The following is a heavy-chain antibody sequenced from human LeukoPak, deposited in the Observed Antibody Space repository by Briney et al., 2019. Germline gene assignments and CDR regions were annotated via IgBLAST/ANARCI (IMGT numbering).Heavy chain of an antibody. CDR1: GGSFSGYY. CDR3: ARGADWRSSTSCPSWFDP. CDR2: INHSGST. J-gene: IGHJ5*02. V-gene: IGHV4-34*01. D-gene: IGHD2-2*01. Sequence: PSETLSLTCAVYGGSFSGYYWSWIRQPPGKGLEWIGEINHSGSTNYNPSLKSRVTISVDTSENQFSLKLSSVTAADTAVYYCARGADWRSSTSCPSWFDPWGQGTLVTVSS.